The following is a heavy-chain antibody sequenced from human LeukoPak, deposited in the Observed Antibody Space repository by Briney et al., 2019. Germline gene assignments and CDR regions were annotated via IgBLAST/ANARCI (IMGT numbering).Heavy chain of an antibody. D-gene: IGHD5-12*01. Sequence: PSETLSLTCTVPGGSISSGGYYWSWIRQHPGKGLEWIGYIYYSGSTYYNPTLKSRVTISVDTSKNQFSLKLSSVTAADTAVYYCARLLWLRKGHFDYWGQGTLVTVSS. CDR3: ARLLWLRKGHFDY. CDR1: GGSISSGGYY. CDR2: IYYSGST. V-gene: IGHV4-31*03. J-gene: IGHJ4*02.